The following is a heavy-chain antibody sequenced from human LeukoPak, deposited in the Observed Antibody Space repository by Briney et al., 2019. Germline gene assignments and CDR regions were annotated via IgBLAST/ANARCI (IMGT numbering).Heavy chain of an antibody. J-gene: IGHJ4*02. Sequence: SETLSLTCTVSGGSISSYYWSWIRQPPGKGLEWIAYISDIGSINYNPSLKSRVTMSVDTSKNQFSLKLSSVTAADTAVYYCARGGYRGSLDYWGQGTLVTVSS. V-gene: IGHV4-59*12. CDR3: ARGGYRGSLDY. CDR2: ISDIGSI. CDR1: GGSISSYY. D-gene: IGHD1-26*01.